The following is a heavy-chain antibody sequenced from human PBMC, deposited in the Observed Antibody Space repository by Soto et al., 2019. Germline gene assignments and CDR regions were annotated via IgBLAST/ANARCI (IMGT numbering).Heavy chain of an antibody. V-gene: IGHV4-61*01. D-gene: IGHD4-4*01. CDR2: IYYSGGT. CDR1: GGSVSSGSYY. Sequence: SETLSLTCTVSGGSVSSGSYYWSWIRQPPGKGLEWIGYIYYSGGTKYNPSLKSRVTISVDTSKNQFSLKLSSVTAADTAVYYCARSPTTVTTIDYWDQGALVTVSS. J-gene: IGHJ4*02. CDR3: ARSPTTVTTIDY.